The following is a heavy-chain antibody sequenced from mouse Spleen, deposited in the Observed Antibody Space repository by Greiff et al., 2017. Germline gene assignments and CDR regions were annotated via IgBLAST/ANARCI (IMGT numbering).Heavy chain of an antibody. CDR1: GFNIKDTY. CDR2: IDPANGNT. J-gene: IGHJ2*01. Sequence: VQLQQSGAELVKPGASVKLSCTASGFNIKDTYMHWVKQRPEQGLEWIGRIDPANGNTKYDPKFQGKATITADTSSNTAYLQLSSLTSEDTAVYYCAQLTAFDYWGQGTTLTVSS. V-gene: IGHV14-3*02. D-gene: IGHD4-1*01. CDR3: AQLTAFDY.